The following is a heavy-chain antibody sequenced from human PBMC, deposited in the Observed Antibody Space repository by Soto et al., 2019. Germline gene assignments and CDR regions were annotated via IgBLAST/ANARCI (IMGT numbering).Heavy chain of an antibody. CDR3: ARDPHEFWTSYWFDP. D-gene: IGHD3-3*01. V-gene: IGHV1-18*01. CDR2: ISAYDGKT. Sequence: ASVKVSCKTSGYTFNTYGINCVRPAPGQGLELMGWISAYDGKTTYAEKFQGRVTLTTDTSTSTAYMELRSLRSDDTAIYYCARDPHEFWTSYWFDPWGQGTPVTVAS. CDR1: GYTFNTYG. J-gene: IGHJ5*02.